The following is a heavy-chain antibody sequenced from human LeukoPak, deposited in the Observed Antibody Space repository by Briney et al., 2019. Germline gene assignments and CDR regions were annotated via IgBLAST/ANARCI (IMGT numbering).Heavy chain of an antibody. CDR3: ARVLLSSFDP. V-gene: IGHV4-4*07. J-gene: IGHJ5*02. Sequence: SETLSLTCTVSGASISNYYWTWIRQPAGKGLEWIGRMHSSGSTIYNPSLKSRVTMSVDTSKNQFSLTLSSVTAADTAVYYCARVLLSSFDPWGQGTLVTVSS. CDR2: MHSSGST. CDR1: GASISNYY.